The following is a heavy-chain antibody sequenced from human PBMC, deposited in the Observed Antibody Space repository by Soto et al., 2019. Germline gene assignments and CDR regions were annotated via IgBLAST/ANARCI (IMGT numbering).Heavy chain of an antibody. D-gene: IGHD3-10*01. CDR1: GYTFTGYY. Sequence: ASVKVSCKASGYTFTGYYMHWVRQAPGQGLEWMGWINPNSGGTNYAQKFQGWVTMTRDTSISTAYMELSRLRSDDTAVYYCAGSGKWSYFFDYWGQGTLVTVSS. CDR3: AGSGKWSYFFDY. J-gene: IGHJ4*02. CDR2: INPNSGGT. V-gene: IGHV1-2*04.